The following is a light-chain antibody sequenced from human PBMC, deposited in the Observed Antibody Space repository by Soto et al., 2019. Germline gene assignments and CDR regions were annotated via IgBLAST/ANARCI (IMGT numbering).Light chain of an antibody. V-gene: IGKV3D-15*01. CDR2: GIS. CDR1: QSVNSN. J-gene: IGKJ5*01. Sequence: EIVMTQSPVTLSVSPGEGATLSCRASQSVNSNYLAWYQQKPGQAPRLLIYGISSRATGISDRFSGSGSGTEFTLTISSLQPEDFAVYYCQQYTQWPITFGQGTRLEIK. CDR3: QQYTQWPIT.